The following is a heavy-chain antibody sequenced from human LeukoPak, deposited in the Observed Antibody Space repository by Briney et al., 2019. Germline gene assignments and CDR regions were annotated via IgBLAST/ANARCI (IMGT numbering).Heavy chain of an antibody. D-gene: IGHD4-23*01. CDR3: ATDPDGGNSRDY. J-gene: IGHJ4*02. CDR1: GYTLTELS. V-gene: IGHV1-24*01. CDR2: FDPEDGET. Sequence: GASVKVSCKVSGYTLTELSMNWVRRATGKGLEWRGGFDPEDGETIYAQKFQGRVTMTEDTSTDTAYMELRSLRSEDTAVYYCATDPDGGNSRDYWGQGTLVTVSS.